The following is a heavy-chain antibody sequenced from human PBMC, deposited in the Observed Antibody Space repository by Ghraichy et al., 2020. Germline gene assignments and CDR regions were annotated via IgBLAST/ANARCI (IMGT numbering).Heavy chain of an antibody. CDR1: GGSISSSSYY. V-gene: IGHV4-39*01. Sequence: ESLNISCTVSGGSISSSSYYWGWIRQPPGKGLEWIGSIYYSGSTYYNPSLKSRVTISVDTSKNQFSLKLSSVTAADTAVYYCARGRPLWFGEWGQGTLVTVSS. CDR2: IYYSGST. D-gene: IGHD3-10*01. J-gene: IGHJ4*02. CDR3: ARGRPLWFGE.